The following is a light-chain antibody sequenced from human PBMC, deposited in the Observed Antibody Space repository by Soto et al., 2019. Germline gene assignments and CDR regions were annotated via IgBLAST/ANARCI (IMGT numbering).Light chain of an antibody. CDR2: EVS. CDR1: GSDVGSYKY. V-gene: IGLV2-14*01. J-gene: IGLJ1*01. CDR3: SAYTSTSSLGV. Sequence: QSALTQPASVSGSPGQSITISCTGTGSDVGSYKYVSWYQQHPGKAPKLIIFEVSNRPSGVSDRFSGSKSGNTASLTISGLQAEDEDDYFCSAYTSTSSLGVFANVTNVT.